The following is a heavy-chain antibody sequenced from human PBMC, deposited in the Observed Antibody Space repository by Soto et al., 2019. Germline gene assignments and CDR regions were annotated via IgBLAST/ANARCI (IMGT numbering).Heavy chain of an antibody. V-gene: IGHV4-34*12. D-gene: IGHD1-7*01. Sequence: QVHLQQWGAGLLKPSGTLSLTCTVSGGSFTEAYWTWVRQSPGRGLEWIGEFFLAGNTNYNPSLKSRVTLSLDTAKNQFSLRLTSVTAADSAVYYCARAPRELLAEGPLFLYYYYGFDVWGQGTTVIVSS. CDR2: FFLAGNT. CDR1: GGSFTEAY. J-gene: IGHJ6*02. CDR3: ARAPRELLAEGPLFLYYYYGFDV.